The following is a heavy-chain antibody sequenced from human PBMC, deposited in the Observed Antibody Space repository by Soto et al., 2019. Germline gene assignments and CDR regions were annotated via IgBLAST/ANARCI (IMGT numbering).Heavy chain of an antibody. V-gene: IGHV4-38-2*01. J-gene: IGHJ5*02. Sequence: SETLSLTCAVSGYSISSGYYWGWIRQTPGKGLEWIASNYHSGSTYYNPSLKSRVTISVDTSKNQFSLKLTSVTAADTAVYYCARGAATVTPGWFDPWGQGIMVTVSS. CDR1: GYSISSGYY. CDR3: ARGAATVTPGWFDP. D-gene: IGHD4-17*01. CDR2: NYHSGST.